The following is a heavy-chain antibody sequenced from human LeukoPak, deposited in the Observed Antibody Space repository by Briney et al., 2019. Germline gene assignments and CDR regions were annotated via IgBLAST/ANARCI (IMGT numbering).Heavy chain of an antibody. Sequence: SQTLSLTCTVSGGSLSSGSYYLSWIRQPAGKGLEWIGRIYTSGSTNYNPSLKSRVTISVDTSKNQFSLKLSSVTAADTAVYYCARERGTTVVRWDYWGQGTQVTVSS. V-gene: IGHV4-61*02. CDR3: ARERGTTVVRWDY. D-gene: IGHD4-23*01. CDR1: GGSLSSGSYY. J-gene: IGHJ4*02. CDR2: IYTSGST.